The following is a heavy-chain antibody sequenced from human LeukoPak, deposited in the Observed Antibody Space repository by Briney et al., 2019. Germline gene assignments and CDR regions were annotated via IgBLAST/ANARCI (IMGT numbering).Heavy chain of an antibody. CDR2: INHSGST. CDR1: GGSFSGNY. Sequence: SETLSLTCAVYGGSFSGNYWSWIRLTPGKGLEWFGGINHSGSTNYNPSLKSRVTISVDTSKNQFSLKLSTVPASDTAVYYCARAETYYYDTSGYFNFDYWGQGTVVTVSS. D-gene: IGHD3-22*01. CDR3: ARAETYYYDTSGYFNFDY. V-gene: IGHV4-34*01. J-gene: IGHJ4*02.